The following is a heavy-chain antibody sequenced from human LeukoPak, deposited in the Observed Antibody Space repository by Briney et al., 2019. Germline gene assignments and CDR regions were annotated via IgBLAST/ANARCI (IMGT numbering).Heavy chain of an antibody. D-gene: IGHD3-3*01. CDR3: ASVLRSHIDY. CDR1: GFTFSSYG. J-gene: IGHJ4*02. Sequence: PGGSLRLSCAASGFTFSSYGMHWVRQAPGKGLEWVAVISYDGSNKYFTDSVKGRFTISRDNSKNTLYLQMNSLRAEDTAVYYCASVLRSHIDYWGQGTLVTVSS. V-gene: IGHV3-30*03. CDR2: ISYDGSNK.